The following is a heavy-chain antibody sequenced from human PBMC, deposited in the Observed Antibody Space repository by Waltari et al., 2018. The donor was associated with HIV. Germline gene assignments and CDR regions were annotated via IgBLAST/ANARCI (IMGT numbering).Heavy chain of an antibody. CDR1: GFTFSSYA. J-gene: IGHJ4*02. CDR3: AKERVGEHNY. Sequence: ELQLVESGGGLVQPGGSLRLSCASSGFTFSSYAMRWVRQAPGRGLEWGAGISGSGGGANYADSVKGRLTMSRDKWKRTLYTQMSRLRVEDTAVYYGAKERVGEHNYWGQGTLVTGSS. CDR2: ISGSGGGA. D-gene: IGHD3-16*01. V-gene: IGHV3-23*04.